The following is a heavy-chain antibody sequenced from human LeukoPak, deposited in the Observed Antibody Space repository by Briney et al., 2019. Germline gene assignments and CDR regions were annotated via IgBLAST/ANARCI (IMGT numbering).Heavy chain of an antibody. CDR1: GGSITGYY. CDR2: FYYSGAT. V-gene: IGHV4-59*08. J-gene: IGHJ4*02. D-gene: IGHD5-24*01. Sequence: SETLSLTCTVSGGSITGYYWSWLRQPPGKGLQWIGYFYYSGATNYSPSLKSRVTISVDTSKTQLSLKMTSMTAADTAVYYCARSNARDGYNFGYWGQGTLVTVSS. CDR3: ARSNARDGYNFGY.